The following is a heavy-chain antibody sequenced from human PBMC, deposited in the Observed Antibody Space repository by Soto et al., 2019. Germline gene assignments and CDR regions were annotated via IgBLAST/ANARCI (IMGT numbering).Heavy chain of an antibody. Sequence: GGSLRLPCAGSGCTFGDSYMSWIRQAPGKGLEWLSYISPGSRYPAYADSVKGRFTISRDNAKRSLYLQMMSLTAEDTAIYYCVRGGGGGLFDPWGQGTMVTVSS. J-gene: IGHJ5*02. CDR2: ISPGSRYP. CDR1: GCTFGDSY. D-gene: IGHD2-15*01. CDR3: VRGGGGGLFDP. V-gene: IGHV3-11*06.